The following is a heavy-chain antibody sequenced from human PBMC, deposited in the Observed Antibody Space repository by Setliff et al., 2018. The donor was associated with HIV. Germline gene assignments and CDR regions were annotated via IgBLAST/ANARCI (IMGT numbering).Heavy chain of an antibody. V-gene: IGHV7-4-1*02. D-gene: IGHD2-15*01. CDR1: GYTFNSYG. Sequence: ASVKVSCKASGYTFNSYGINWVRQAPGQGLEWMGWINTVTGNPTYAQGFTGRFVFSLDTSVSTAYPQISSLKAEDSAVYYCARRMEMTPIGYWGQGTLVTVSS. CDR3: ARRMEMTPIGY. J-gene: IGHJ4*02. CDR2: INTVTGNP.